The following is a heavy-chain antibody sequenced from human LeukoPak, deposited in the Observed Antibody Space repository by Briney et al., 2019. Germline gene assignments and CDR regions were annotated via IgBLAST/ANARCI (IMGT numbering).Heavy chain of an antibody. D-gene: IGHD2-8*01. CDR1: GFTLSSHD. Sequence: PGGSLRLSCAASGFTLSSHDVHWVRQVPGKGLEWISAINVAGNTYYSDSVKGRFSVSRDNAKNSVHLQMTSLRAGDTAVYHCAREPDVYGSWYFDLWGRGTQATVSS. CDR2: INVAGNT. J-gene: IGHJ2*01. CDR3: AREPDVYGSWYFDL. V-gene: IGHV3-13*01.